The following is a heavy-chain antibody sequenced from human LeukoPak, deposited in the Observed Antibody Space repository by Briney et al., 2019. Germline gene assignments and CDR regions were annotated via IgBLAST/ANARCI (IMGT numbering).Heavy chain of an antibody. CDR2: IGFSSIGYSSDHI. Sequence: PGGSLRLSCAASGFTFSANYMTWIRQAPGKGLEWVSSIGFSSIGYSSDHIKYADSVKGRFTISRDNAKNSLYLRMDSLRAEDTAVYFCAREDFFTPHSWGQGTLVTVSS. CDR1: GFTFSANY. V-gene: IGHV3-11*05. CDR3: AREDFFTPHS. D-gene: IGHD3/OR15-3a*01. J-gene: IGHJ4*02.